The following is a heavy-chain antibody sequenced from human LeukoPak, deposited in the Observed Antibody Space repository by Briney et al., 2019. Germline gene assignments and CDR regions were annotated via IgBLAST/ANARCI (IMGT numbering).Heavy chain of an antibody. CDR1: GGSISSYY. CDR2: IYDSGST. CDR3: ARQSISGSSLSYFDY. D-gene: IGHD3-22*01. J-gene: IGHJ4*02. Sequence: SETLSLTCTVSGGSISSYYWSWIRQPPGKGLEWIGNIYDSGSTNYNPSLKSRVTISVDTSKNQCSLKLSSVTATDTAVYYCARQSISGSSLSYFDYWGQGTLVNVSS. V-gene: IGHV4-59*01.